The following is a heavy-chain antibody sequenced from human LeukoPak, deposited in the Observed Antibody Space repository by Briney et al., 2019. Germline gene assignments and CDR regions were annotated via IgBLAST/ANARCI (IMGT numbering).Heavy chain of an antibody. CDR2: INPSGGST. V-gene: IGHV1-46*01. J-gene: IGHJ4*02. Sequence: ASVKVSCKASGYTFTTYYIHWVRQAPGQGLEWMGIINPSGGSTSYAQKFQGRVTMTSDTSTNTAYMELSSLRTEDTAVYYCARDRNGIAVSGDFDYCGQ. CDR1: GYTFTTYY. CDR3: ARDRNGIAVSGDFDY. D-gene: IGHD6-19*01.